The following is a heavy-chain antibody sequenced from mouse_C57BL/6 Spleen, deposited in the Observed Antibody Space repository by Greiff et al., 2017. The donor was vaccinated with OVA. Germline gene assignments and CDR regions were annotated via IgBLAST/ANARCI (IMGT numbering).Heavy chain of an antibody. CDR2: IDPSDSYP. CDR1: GYTFTSYW. D-gene: IGHD2-4*01. CDR3: ARTGKKYRDYGDYYAMDY. V-gene: IGHV1-50*01. J-gene: IGHJ4*01. Sequence: QVQLQQPGAELVKPGASVKLSCKASGYTFTSYWMQWVKQRPGQGLEWIGEIDPSDSYPNYNQKFKGKATLTVDTSSSTAYMQLSSLTSEDSAVYYCARTGKKYRDYGDYYAMDYWGQGTSVTVSS.